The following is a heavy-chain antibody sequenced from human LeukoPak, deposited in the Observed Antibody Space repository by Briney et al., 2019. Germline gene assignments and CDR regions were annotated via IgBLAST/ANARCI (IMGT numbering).Heavy chain of an antibody. Sequence: GGSLRLSCAASGFTFSDFAMIWVRQPPGKGLEWVSSIFQGGGEIHYADSVRGRFTISRDNSRSTLFLQMNSLRAEDTAVYYCAKDFGGDSSGYYYYFDYWGQGTLVTVSS. CDR1: GFTFSDFA. D-gene: IGHD3-22*01. J-gene: IGHJ4*02. CDR2: IFQGGGEI. V-gene: IGHV3-23*01. CDR3: AKDFGGDSSGYYYYFDY.